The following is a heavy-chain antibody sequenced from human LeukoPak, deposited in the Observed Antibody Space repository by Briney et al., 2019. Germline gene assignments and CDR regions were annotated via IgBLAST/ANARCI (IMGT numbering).Heavy chain of an antibody. CDR1: GFTFSSYA. D-gene: IGHD3-10*01. V-gene: IGHV3-23*01. CDR2: ISGSGGST. Sequence: GGSLRLSCAASGFTFSSYAMRWVRQAPGKGLEWISFISGSGGSTNSADSVKGRFTISRDNSKNTLYLQMNSLRAEDTAVYYCAKEANLAGYFDYWGQGTLVTVSS. J-gene: IGHJ4*02. CDR3: AKEANLAGYFDY.